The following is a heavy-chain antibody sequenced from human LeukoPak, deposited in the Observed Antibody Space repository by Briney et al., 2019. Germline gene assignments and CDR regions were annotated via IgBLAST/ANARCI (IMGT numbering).Heavy chain of an antibody. CDR2: ISGGGGT. V-gene: IGHV3-23*01. CDR1: GFTFGSYA. CDR3: AKWLWGLYYFDY. J-gene: IGHJ4*02. D-gene: IGHD5-18*01. Sequence: TGGSLRLSCGASGFTFGSYAMSWVRQAPGKVLQWVSSISGGGGTYYVDSVKGRFTISRDNSKNTLYLQMNSLRAEDTAVYYCAKWLWGLYYFDYWGQGTLVTVSS.